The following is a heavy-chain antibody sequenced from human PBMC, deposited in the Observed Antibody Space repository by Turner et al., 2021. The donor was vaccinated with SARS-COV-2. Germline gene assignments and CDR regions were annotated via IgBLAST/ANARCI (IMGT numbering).Heavy chain of an antibody. Sequence: EVQLVESGGGLVKPGESLRLSCAASGLTFSNAWMNWVRQAPGKGLEWVGRIKSKSDGGTTDYAAPVKGRFTISRDDSKNTLYLQMNGLKTEDTAVYYCGANYYDGSGFYWGLHYWGQGTLVTVSS. J-gene: IGHJ4*02. CDR1: GLTFSNAW. V-gene: IGHV3-15*01. D-gene: IGHD3-22*01. CDR3: GANYYDGSGFYWGLHY. CDR2: IKSKSDGGTT.